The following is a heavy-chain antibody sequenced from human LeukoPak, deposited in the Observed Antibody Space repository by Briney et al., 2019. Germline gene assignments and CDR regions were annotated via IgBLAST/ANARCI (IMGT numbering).Heavy chain of an antibody. V-gene: IGHV3-7*01. CDR3: ARDSIFED. J-gene: IGHJ4*02. CDR1: GFTFSSYW. CDR2: IRQDGSER. Sequence: GGSLRLSCAASGFTFSSYWMSWVRQAPAKGPEWVANIRQDGSERYYVDSVKGRFTISRDNAKNSLYLQINSLRAEDTAVYYCARDSIFEDWGQGTLVTVSS. D-gene: IGHD3-3*01.